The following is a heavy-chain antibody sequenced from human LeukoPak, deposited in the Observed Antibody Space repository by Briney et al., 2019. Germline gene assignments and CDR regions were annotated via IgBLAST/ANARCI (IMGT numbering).Heavy chain of an antibody. D-gene: IGHD6-19*01. V-gene: IGHV3-43*02. J-gene: IGHJ6*02. CDR3: AKDLFSGTVATPYFYYYGIDV. CDR1: GFTFDDYA. CDR2: ISGGGGST. Sequence: GGSLRLSCAASGFTFDDYAMHWVRQAPGKGLEWVSLISGGGGSTYFADSVKGRFTISRDNSKNSLYLQMNSLRTEDTALYYCAKDLFSGTVATPYFYYYGIDVWGQGTTVTVYS.